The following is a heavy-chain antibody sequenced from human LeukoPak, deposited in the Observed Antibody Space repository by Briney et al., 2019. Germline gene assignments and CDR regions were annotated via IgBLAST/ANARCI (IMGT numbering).Heavy chain of an antibody. D-gene: IGHD2-8*02. CDR1: GFSVSSKY. J-gene: IGHJ4*02. CDR3: ARSGGVITVAPFDC. CDR2: IYNDGST. Sequence: PGGSLRLSCAISGFSVSSKYMSWVRQAPGNGPEWVSVIYNDGSTYYADSVKGRFTISRDNSKNTLFLQMNSLRAEDTAVYYCARSGGVITVAPFDCWGEGSLVTVSS. V-gene: IGHV3-53*01.